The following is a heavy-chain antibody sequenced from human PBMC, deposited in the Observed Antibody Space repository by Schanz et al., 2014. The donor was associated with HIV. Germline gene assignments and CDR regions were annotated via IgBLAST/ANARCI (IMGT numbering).Heavy chain of an antibody. Sequence: DVQLVESGGGLVQPGRSLRLSCAVSGFTFDDYAMHWVRQAPGKGLEWVSGISWNSGSIGYADSVKGRFTISRDNSKKTLYLQMNSLRAEDTAVYYCARGEAITYYYHYYGMDVWGQGTTVTVSS. J-gene: IGHJ6*02. CDR2: ISWNSGSI. CDR1: GFTFDDYA. CDR3: ARGEAITYYYHYYGMDV. D-gene: IGHD1-20*01. V-gene: IGHV3-9*01.